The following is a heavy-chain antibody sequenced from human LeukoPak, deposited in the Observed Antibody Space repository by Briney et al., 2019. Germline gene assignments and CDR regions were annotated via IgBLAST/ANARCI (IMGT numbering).Heavy chain of an antibody. CDR2: IYPGDSDT. CDR1: GYSFTSYW. CDR3: ARASTIFGVVYGMDV. Sequence: GESLKISCKGSGYSFTSYWIGWVRQMPGKGLEWMGIIYPGDSDTRYSPSFQGQVTISADKSTSTAYLQWSSLKASDTAMYYCARASTIFGVVYGMDVWGQGTTVTVSS. J-gene: IGHJ6*02. D-gene: IGHD3-3*01. V-gene: IGHV5-51*01.